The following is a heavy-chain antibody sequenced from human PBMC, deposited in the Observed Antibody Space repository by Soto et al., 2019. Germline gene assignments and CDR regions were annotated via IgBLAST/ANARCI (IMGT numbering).Heavy chain of an antibody. CDR2: IYWDDDK. V-gene: IGHV2-5*02. D-gene: IGHD3-22*01. Sequence: SGPTLVNPTQTLTLTCTFSGFSLSTSGVGVGWIRQPPGKALEWLVLIYWDDDKRYSPSLKSRLTITKDTSKNQVVLTMTNMDPVDTATYYCARDSSGYLGFDYWGQGTLVTVS. CDR3: ARDSSGYLGFDY. J-gene: IGHJ4*02. CDR1: GFSLSTSGVG.